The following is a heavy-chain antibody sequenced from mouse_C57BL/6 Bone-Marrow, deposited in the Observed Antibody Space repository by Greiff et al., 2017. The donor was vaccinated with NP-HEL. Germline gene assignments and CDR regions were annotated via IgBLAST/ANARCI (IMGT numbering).Heavy chain of an antibody. V-gene: IGHV1-76*01. CDR1: GYTFTDYY. J-gene: IGHJ4*01. D-gene: IGHD4-1*01. CDR2: IYPGSGNT. Sequence: VQLQQSGAELVRPGASVKLSCKASGYTFTDYYINWVKQRPGQGLEWIARIYPGSGNTYYNEKFKGKATLTAEKSSSTAYMQLSSLTSEDSAVDFCSRVGPYAMDYWGQGTSVTVSS. CDR3: SRVGPYAMDY.